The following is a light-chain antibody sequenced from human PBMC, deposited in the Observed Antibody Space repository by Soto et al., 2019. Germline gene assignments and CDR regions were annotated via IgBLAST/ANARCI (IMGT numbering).Light chain of an antibody. V-gene: IGKV3-15*01. CDR2: GAS. CDR3: QHYNNWPPWT. Sequence: IVMTQSPATRSVSPGEGATLSCRASQSVSSNLAWYQQKPGQAPRLLIYGASTRATGIPARFSGSGSGTEFTLTISSLQSEDFAVYYCQHYNNWPPWTLGQGPKVDIK. J-gene: IGKJ1*01. CDR1: QSVSSN.